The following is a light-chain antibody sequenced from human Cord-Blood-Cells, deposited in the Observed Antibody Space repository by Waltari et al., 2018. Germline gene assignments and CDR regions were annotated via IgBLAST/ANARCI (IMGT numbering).Light chain of an antibody. Sequence: DIQLTESISSLSESVGDRVSITCRESQSSSSYLNWNQQKPGKAPKLLLYAASSLQSGVPSRFSGSGSGTDFTPTISSLQPEYFATYYCQQSDSTLWTFGQGTKVEIK. V-gene: IGKV1-39*01. CDR1: QSSSSY. CDR2: AAS. J-gene: IGKJ1*01. CDR3: QQSDSTLWT.